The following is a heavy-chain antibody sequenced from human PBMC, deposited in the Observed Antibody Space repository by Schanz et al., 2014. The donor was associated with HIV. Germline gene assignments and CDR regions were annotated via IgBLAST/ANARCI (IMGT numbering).Heavy chain of an antibody. Sequence: QVQLVQSGAEVKKPGASMRVSCKASGYPFPGYYIHWVRLAPGQGLEWMGWFNPNSGGRIYPQKFEGRVTMTRDTSISTAYMELSSLRYDDTAVYYCAREPSFSGLDVWGQGTTVIVSS. J-gene: IGHJ6*02. D-gene: IGHD6-6*01. CDR3: AREPSFSGLDV. CDR2: FNPNSGGR. CDR1: GYPFPGYY. V-gene: IGHV1-2*02.